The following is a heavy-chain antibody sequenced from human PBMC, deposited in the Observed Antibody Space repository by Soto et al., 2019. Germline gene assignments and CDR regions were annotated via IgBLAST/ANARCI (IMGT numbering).Heavy chain of an antibody. CDR2: ISYDGSNK. D-gene: IGHD3-22*01. Sequence: QVQLVEAGGGVVQPGRSLRLSCAASGFTFSSYGMHWDRQAPGKGLEWVAVISYDGSNKYYADSVKGRFTISRDNSKNTLYLQMNSLRAEDTAVYYCAKIPHDYDQSDYWGQGTLVTVSS. CDR1: GFTFSSYG. CDR3: AKIPHDYDQSDY. V-gene: IGHV3-30*18. J-gene: IGHJ4*02.